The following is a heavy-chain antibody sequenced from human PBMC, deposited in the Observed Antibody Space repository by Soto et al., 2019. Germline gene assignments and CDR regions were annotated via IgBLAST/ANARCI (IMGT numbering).Heavy chain of an antibody. Sequence: EVQLLESGGGLVQPGGSLRLSCVGSGFTFTDYAMSWVRQAPGKGLEWISISGASGSSREYADSVKGRFIVSRDNSKNTVYLQMNSLRADDTALYYCTRGALRHLLAASRTDYFDFWGPGTLVTVSS. V-gene: IGHV3-23*05. CDR3: TRGALRHLLAASRTDYFDF. J-gene: IGHJ4*02. D-gene: IGHD2-15*01. CDR1: GFTFTDYA. CDR2: SGASGSSR.